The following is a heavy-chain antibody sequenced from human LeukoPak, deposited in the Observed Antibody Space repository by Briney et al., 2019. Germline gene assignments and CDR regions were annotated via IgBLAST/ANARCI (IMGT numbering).Heavy chain of an antibody. D-gene: IGHD2-2*02. V-gene: IGHV3-23*01. J-gene: IGHJ4*02. Sequence: GGSLRLSCAASGFTFSSYAMSRVRQAPGKGLEWVSAISGSGGSTYYADSVKGRFTISRDNSKNTLYLQMNSLRAEDTAVYYCAKDSLLYDGYFDYWGQGTLVTVSS. CDR1: GFTFSSYA. CDR2: ISGSGGST. CDR3: AKDSLLYDGYFDY.